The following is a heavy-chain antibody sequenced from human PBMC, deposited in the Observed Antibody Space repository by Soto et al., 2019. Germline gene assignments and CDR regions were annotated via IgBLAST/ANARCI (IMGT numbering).Heavy chain of an antibody. V-gene: IGHV4-34*01. CDR1: GGSFSGYY. CDR2: INHSGST. J-gene: IGHJ4*02. CDR3: ARGGNLISAYDY. Sequence: PSETLSLTCAVYGGSFSGYYWSWIRQPPGKGLEWIGEINHSGSTNYNPSLKSRVTISVDTSKNQFSLKLSSVTAADTAVYYCARGGNLISAYDYWGQGTLVTVSS. D-gene: IGHD2-2*01.